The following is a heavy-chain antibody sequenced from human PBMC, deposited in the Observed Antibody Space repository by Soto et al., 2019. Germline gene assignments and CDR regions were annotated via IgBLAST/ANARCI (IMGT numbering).Heavy chain of an antibody. CDR3: ARGGYYYYYMDV. V-gene: IGHV3-48*01. Sequence: EVQLVESGGGLVQPGGSLRLSCVASGFTFSSYSMIWVRQAPGKGLEWVSYISSSSSTIYYADSVKGRFTISRDNAKNSLYRQMNSRRAEDTAVFYCARGGYYYYYMDVWGKGTTVTRSS. CDR1: GFTFSSYS. J-gene: IGHJ6*03. CDR2: ISSSSSTI.